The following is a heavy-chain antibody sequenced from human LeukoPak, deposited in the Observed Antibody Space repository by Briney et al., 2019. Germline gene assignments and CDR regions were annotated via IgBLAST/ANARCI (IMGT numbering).Heavy chain of an antibody. D-gene: IGHD1-14*01. CDR3: ARDRNAPLYGMDV. CDR2: IWYDGSNK. V-gene: IGHV3-33*01. CDR1: GFTFSSYG. Sequence: PGGSLRLSCAASGFTFSSYGMHWVRQAPGKALEWVAVIWYDGSNKYYADSVKGRFTISRDNSKNTLYLQMNSLRAEDTAVYYCARDRNAPLYGMDVWGQGTTVTVSS. J-gene: IGHJ6*02.